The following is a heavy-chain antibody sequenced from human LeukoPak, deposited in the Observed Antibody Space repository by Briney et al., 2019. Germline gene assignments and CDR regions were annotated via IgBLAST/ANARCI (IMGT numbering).Heavy chain of an antibody. CDR1: GFTFSNNG. CDR3: AKANGYYSD. D-gene: IGHD3-22*01. Sequence: PGGYLRLSCAASGFTFSNNGMNWVRQAPGKGLEWVSGTSGSGGTTYYADSVKGRFTISRDNSKNSLSLQVSSLRAGDTAVYYCAKANGYYSDWGQGTLVTVSS. J-gene: IGHJ4*02. CDR2: TSGSGGTT. V-gene: IGHV3-23*01.